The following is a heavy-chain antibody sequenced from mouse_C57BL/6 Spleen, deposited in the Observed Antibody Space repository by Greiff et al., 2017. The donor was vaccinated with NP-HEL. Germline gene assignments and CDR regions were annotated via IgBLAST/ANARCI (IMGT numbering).Heavy chain of an antibody. J-gene: IGHJ3*01. CDR1: GFTFSSYA. V-gene: IGHV5-4*01. Sequence: EVNLVESGGGLVKPGGSLKLSCAASGFTFSSYAMSWVRQTPEKRLEWVATISDGGSYTYYPDNVKGRFTISRDNAKNNLYLQMSHLKSEDTAMYYCARDWRQLRLEVSYWGQGTLVTVSA. CDR3: ARDWRQLRLEVSY. CDR2: ISDGGSYT. D-gene: IGHD3-2*02.